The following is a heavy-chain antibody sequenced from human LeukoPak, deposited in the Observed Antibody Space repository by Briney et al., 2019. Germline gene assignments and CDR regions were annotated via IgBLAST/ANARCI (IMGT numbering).Heavy chain of an antibody. CDR2: IKQDGSEK. CDR1: GFTFSSYW. D-gene: IGHD3-22*01. CDR3: AGTYYYDSSGYYGY. V-gene: IGHV3-7*01. Sequence: GGSLRLSCAASGFTFSSYWMSWVRQAPGKGLEWVANIKQDGSEKYYVDSVKGRFTISRDNAKNSLYLQMNSLRAEDTAVYYCAGTYYYDSSGYYGYWGQGTLVILFS. J-gene: IGHJ4*02.